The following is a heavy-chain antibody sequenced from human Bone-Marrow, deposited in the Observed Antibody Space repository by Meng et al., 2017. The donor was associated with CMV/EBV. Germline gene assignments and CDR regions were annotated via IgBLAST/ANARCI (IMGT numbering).Heavy chain of an antibody. CDR2: INHSGST. Sequence: SETLSLTCAVYGGSFRGYYWSWIRQPPGKGLEWIGEINHSGSTNYNPSLKSRVTISVDTSKNQFSLKLSSVTAADTAVYYCARGRIAARPSKYYYYYYGMDVWGQGTTATVSS. D-gene: IGHD6-6*01. CDR3: ARGRIAARPSKYYYYYYGMDV. J-gene: IGHJ6*02. V-gene: IGHV4-34*01. CDR1: GGSFRGYY.